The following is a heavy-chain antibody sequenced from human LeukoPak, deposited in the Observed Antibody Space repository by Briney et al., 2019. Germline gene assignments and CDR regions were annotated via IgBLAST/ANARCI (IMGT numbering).Heavy chain of an antibody. V-gene: IGHV4-59*01. CDR1: GGSISSYY. D-gene: IGHD3-9*01. CDR3: ARGGRYFDWSAPDY. CDR2: IYYSGST. J-gene: IGHJ4*02. Sequence: PSETLSLTCTVSGGSISSYYWSWIRQPPWKGLEWIGYIYYSGSTNYNPSLKSRVTISVDTSKNQFSLKLSSVTAADTAVYYCARGGRYFDWSAPDYWGQGTLVTVSS.